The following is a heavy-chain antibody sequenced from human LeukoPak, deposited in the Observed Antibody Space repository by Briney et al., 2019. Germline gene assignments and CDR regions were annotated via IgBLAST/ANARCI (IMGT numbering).Heavy chain of an antibody. D-gene: IGHD6-19*01. CDR3: ARGPGYSSAWYWGDY. J-gene: IGHJ4*02. CDR1: GGSFSGYY. CDR2: INHSGST. Sequence: PPETLSDTRAVYGGSFSGYYWSWIRQPPGKGLEWIGEINHSGSTNYNPSLKSRVTISVDTSKNQFSLKLSSVTAADTAVYYCARGPGYSSAWYWGDYWAQETLVTVSS. V-gene: IGHV4-34*01.